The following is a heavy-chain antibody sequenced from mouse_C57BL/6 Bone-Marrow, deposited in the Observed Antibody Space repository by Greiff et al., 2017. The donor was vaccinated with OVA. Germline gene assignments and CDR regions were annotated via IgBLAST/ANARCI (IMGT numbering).Heavy chain of an antibody. V-gene: IGHV1-81*01. J-gene: IGHJ2*01. CDR2: IYPRSGNT. CDR1: GYTFTSYG. D-gene: IGHD1-1*01. Sequence: VKLMESGAELARPGASVKLSCKASGYTFTSYGISWVKQRPGQGLEWIGEIYPRSGNTYYNEKFKGKATLTADKSSSTAYMELRSLTSEDSAVYFCARMKYYGSLDYWGQGTTLTVSS. CDR3: ARMKYYGSLDY.